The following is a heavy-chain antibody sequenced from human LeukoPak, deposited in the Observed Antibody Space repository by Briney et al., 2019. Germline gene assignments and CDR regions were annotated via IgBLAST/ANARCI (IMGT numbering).Heavy chain of an antibody. CDR3: ARVRDNYGMGV. CDR2: INPNSGKT. D-gene: IGHD5-24*01. CDR1: GYTFTGHY. J-gene: IGHJ6*02. V-gene: IGHV1-2*02. Sequence: GASVKVSCKASGYTFTGHYIHWVRQAPGQGLEWMGWINPNSGKTNYPQKFQGRVTMTRDTSISSAYMELSRLRSDDTAVYYCARVRDNYGMGVWGQGTTVIVSS.